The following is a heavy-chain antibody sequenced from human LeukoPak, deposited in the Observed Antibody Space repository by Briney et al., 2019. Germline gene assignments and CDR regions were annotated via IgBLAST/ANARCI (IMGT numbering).Heavy chain of an antibody. CDR3: EGTYYYDSSDDY. Sequence: PGGSLRLSCEASGFTFSRYWMHWVRQAPGKGLEWVLTISGSGTSTYYADSVKGRFTISRDNSKNTLYLQMNSLRAEDTAVYYCEGTYYYDSSDDYWGQGTLVTVSS. V-gene: IGHV3-23*01. CDR1: GFTFSRYW. J-gene: IGHJ4*02. D-gene: IGHD3-22*01. CDR2: ISGSGTST.